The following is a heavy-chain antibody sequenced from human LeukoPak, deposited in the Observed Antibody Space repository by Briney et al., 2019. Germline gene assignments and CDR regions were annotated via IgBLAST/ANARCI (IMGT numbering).Heavy chain of an antibody. CDR2: INAGNGST. J-gene: IGHJ4*02. D-gene: IGHD2-8*01. CDR1: GYTFTSYG. V-gene: IGHV1-3*01. Sequence: ASVKVSCKASGYTFTSYGISWVRQAPGQRLEWMGWINAGNGSTKYSQKFQGRVTITRDTSADTAYMELSSLRSEDTAVYYCARLKYCTNGVCYAGFDYWGQGTLVTVSS. CDR3: ARLKYCTNGVCYAGFDY.